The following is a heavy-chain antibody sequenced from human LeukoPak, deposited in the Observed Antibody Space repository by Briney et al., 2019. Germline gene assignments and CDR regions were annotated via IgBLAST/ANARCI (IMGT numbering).Heavy chain of an antibody. V-gene: IGHV3-21*01. CDR3: ARGPLGYYGSGSYYYFDY. Sequence: GGSLRLSCTASEFTFSSYAMSWVRQAPGKGLEWVSSISSSSSYIYYVDSVKGRFTISRDNAKNSLYLQMNSLRAEDTAVYYCARGPLGYYGSGSYYYFDYWGQGTLVTVSS. D-gene: IGHD3-10*01. CDR1: EFTFSSYA. CDR2: ISSSSSYI. J-gene: IGHJ4*02.